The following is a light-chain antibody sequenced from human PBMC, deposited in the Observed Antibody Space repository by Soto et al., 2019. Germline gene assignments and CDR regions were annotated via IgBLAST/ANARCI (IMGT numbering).Light chain of an antibody. Sequence: QSALTQPRSVSGSPGQSVTISCTGTSSDVGGYYYVSWYQQHPGKAPKLMIYDVNKWPSGVPDRFSGSKSGNTASLTISGLQAEDEADYYCCSYAGSFPYVFGTGTKVT. J-gene: IGLJ1*01. CDR3: CSYAGSFPYV. V-gene: IGLV2-11*01. CDR1: SSDVGGYYY. CDR2: DVN.